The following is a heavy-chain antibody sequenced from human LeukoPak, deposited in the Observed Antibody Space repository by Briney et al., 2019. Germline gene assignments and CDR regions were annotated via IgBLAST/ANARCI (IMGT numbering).Heavy chain of an antibody. Sequence: GESLNISCKGSGYSFTSYWIGWVRQMPGKGLEWMGIIYPGDSETRYSPSFQGQVTISVDKSISTAYLQWSSLRASDTAMYYCARRSSSLSRWFDPWGQGTLVTVSS. CDR3: ARRSSSLSRWFDP. CDR2: IYPGDSET. CDR1: GYSFTSYW. V-gene: IGHV5-51*01. D-gene: IGHD6-6*01. J-gene: IGHJ5*02.